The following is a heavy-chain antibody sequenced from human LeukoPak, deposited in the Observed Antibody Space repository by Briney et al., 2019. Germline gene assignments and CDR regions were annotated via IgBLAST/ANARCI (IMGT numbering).Heavy chain of an antibody. D-gene: IGHD3-3*01. CDR3: AREQDVAYYDFWSGYLPDY. CDR1: GFTFSSYA. Sequence: PGGSLRLSCAASGFTFSSYAMSWVRQAPGKGLEWVSYISSSSSTIYYADSVKGQFTISRDNAKNSLYLQMNSLRAEDTAVYYCAREQDVAYYDFWSGYLPDYWGQGTLVTVSS. J-gene: IGHJ4*02. V-gene: IGHV3-48*01. CDR2: ISSSSSTI.